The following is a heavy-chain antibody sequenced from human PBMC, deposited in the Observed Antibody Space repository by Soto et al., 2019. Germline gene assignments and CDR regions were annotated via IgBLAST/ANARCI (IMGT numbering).Heavy chain of an antibody. CDR3: AGATRSAAY. CDR1: GFSLTTSGMC. D-gene: IGHD1-26*01. V-gene: IGHV2-70*01. Sequence: SGPTLVNPTQTLTLTCTFSGFSLTTSGMCVSWIRQPPGKALEWLALIDWGDDKYHITSLKPRLTISKDTSKNQVVLTMTNMDPVDTATYYCAGATRSAAYWGQGTLVTVSS. CDR2: IDWGDDK. J-gene: IGHJ4*02.